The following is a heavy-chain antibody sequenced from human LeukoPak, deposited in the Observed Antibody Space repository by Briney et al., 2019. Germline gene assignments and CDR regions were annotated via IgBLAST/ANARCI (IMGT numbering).Heavy chain of an antibody. D-gene: IGHD5-18*01. Sequence: GGSPRLSCAASGFTFSSYWMRWGRQDPGKGLEWVANIRHDGSGKCYVYSVKGRFTIARANTKTSLYLQMNSLRAEDTAVYYCARDGYSHPHGYWGQGTLVTVSS. CDR3: ARDGYSHPHGY. V-gene: IGHV3-7*01. CDR2: IRHDGSGK. CDR1: GFTFSSYW. J-gene: IGHJ4*02.